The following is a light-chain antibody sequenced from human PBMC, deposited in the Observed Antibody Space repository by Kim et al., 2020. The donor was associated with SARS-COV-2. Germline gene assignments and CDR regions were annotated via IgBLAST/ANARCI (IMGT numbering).Light chain of an antibody. V-gene: IGKV2-28*01. Sequence: DIVMTQSPLSLPVTPGEPASISCRSSQSLLHSNGYNYLDWYLQRPGQSPHLLIYLGSNRASGVPDRFSGSGSGTDFTLKISRVEAEDVGVYYCMQVLQTPYTFGQGTKLEI. J-gene: IGKJ2*01. CDR3: MQVLQTPYT. CDR2: LGS. CDR1: QSLLHSNGYNY.